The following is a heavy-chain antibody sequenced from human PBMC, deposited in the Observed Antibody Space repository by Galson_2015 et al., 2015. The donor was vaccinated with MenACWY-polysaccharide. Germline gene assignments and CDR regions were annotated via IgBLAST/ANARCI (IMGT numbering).Heavy chain of an antibody. Sequence: SLRLSCAASGFTFSSYAMQWVRQAPGKGLEYVSAISSNGGTTYYADSVKGRFTISRDNSKNSLYLQMSSLRVEYTAVYYCARLSGWYFLNYWGQGTLVTVSS. J-gene: IGHJ4*02. D-gene: IGHD6-19*01. CDR3: ARLSGWYFLNY. CDR2: ISSNGGTT. V-gene: IGHV3-64D*08. CDR1: GFTFSSYA.